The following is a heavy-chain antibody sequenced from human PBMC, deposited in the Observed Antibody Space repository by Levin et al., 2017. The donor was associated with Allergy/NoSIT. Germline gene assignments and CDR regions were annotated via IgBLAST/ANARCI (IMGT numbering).Heavy chain of an antibody. V-gene: IGHV3-48*01. CDR3: ARDLLSYGELDS. D-gene: IGHD4-17*01. CDR1: GFTFSDYN. J-gene: IGHJ4*02. Sequence: PGGSLRLSCAASGFTFSDYNMAWVRQAPGKGLEWVSYMSNSARTVYYADSVKGRFTISRDNGKNSLYLQMNSLRGEDTAVYYCARDLLSYGELDSWGQGTLVSVPS. CDR2: MSNSARTV.